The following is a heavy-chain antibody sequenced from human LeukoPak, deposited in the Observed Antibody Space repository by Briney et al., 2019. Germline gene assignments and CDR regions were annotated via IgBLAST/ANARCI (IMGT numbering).Heavy chain of an antibody. D-gene: IGHD3-3*01. Sequence: GGSLRLSCAASGFTVSSNYMSWVRQAPGKGLEWVSVIYSGGSTYYADSVKGRFTISRDYSKNTLYLQMNSLRAEDTAVYYCARVAQEYYDFWSGYRDAFDIWGQGTMVTVSS. J-gene: IGHJ3*02. V-gene: IGHV3-66*02. CDR3: ARVAQEYYDFWSGYRDAFDI. CDR2: IYSGGST. CDR1: GFTVSSNY.